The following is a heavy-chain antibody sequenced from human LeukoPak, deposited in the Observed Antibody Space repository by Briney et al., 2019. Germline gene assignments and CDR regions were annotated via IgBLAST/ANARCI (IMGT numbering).Heavy chain of an antibody. V-gene: IGHV3-23*01. CDR1: GFTFSSFD. CDR3: AKDAVEY. CDR2: IRDSGGKT. J-gene: IGHJ4*02. Sequence: GGSLRLSCAASGFTFSSFDMTWVRQAPGKGLEWVSSIRDSGGKTYYADSVKGRFTISRENSKNTLYLQMNSLKVEDTAVYDCAKDAVEYWGQGTLVTVSS.